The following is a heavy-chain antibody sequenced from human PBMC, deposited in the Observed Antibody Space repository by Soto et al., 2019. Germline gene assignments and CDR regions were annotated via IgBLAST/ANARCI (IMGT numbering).Heavy chain of an antibody. Sequence: ASVKVSCKASGYTFTNYAMHWVRQAPGQRLEWVGWINAGNGNTKYSQKLQGRVTITRDTSASTAYMELSSLRSEDTAVYYCARDFVPAARGNYYYGMDVWGQGTTVTVSS. CDR3: ARDFVPAARGNYYYGMDV. CDR1: GYTFTNYA. J-gene: IGHJ6*02. V-gene: IGHV1-3*01. D-gene: IGHD2-2*01. CDR2: INAGNGNT.